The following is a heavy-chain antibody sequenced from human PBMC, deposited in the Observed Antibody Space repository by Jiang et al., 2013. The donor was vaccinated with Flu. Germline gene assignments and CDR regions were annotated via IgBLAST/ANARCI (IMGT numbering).Heavy chain of an antibody. Sequence: GSGLVKPSETLSLTCTVSGGSISSYYWSWIRQPPGKGLEWIGYIYYSGSTNYNPSLKSRVTISVDTSKNQFSLKLSSVTAADTAVYYCARGDCSGGSCYPDYWGQGTLVTVSS. V-gene: IGHV4-59*01. CDR1: GGSISSYY. CDR3: ARGDCSGGSCYPDY. CDR2: IYYSGST. D-gene: IGHD2-15*01. J-gene: IGHJ4*02.